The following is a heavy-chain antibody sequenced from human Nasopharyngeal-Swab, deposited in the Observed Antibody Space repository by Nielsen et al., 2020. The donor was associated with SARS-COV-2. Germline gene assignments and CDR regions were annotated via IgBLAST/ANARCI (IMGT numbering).Heavy chain of an antibody. V-gene: IGHV3-30*03. CDR1: GFTFSSYG. CDR2: ISYDGSNK. D-gene: IGHD3-10*01. CDR3: ARDDGSLGDS. Sequence: GESLKISCVASGFTFSSYGMHWVRQAPGKGLEWVAVISYDGSNKYYGDSVKGRFTISRDSAKNALYLEMNSLRPEDTAVYYCARDDGSLGDSWGQGTLVTVSS. J-gene: IGHJ4*02.